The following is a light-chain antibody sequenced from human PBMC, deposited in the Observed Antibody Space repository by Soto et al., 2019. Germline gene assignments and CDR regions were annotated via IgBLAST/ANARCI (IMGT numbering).Light chain of an antibody. CDR1: SSNIGNNY. V-gene: IGLV1-51*01. CDR3: GTWDSSLSAYV. J-gene: IGLJ1*01. CDR2: DNN. Sequence: QSVLTPPPSVSAAPGQKVTISCSGSSSNIGNNYVSWYQQLPGTAPKLLIYDNNKRPSGIPDRFSDSKSGTSATLGITGLXTGDEADYYCGTWDSSLSAYVFGTGTKVTVL.